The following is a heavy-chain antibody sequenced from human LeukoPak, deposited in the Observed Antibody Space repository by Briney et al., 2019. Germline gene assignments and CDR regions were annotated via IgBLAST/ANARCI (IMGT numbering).Heavy chain of an antibody. D-gene: IGHD1-26*01. CDR2: IYYTGST. Sequence: SETLSLTCTVSGGSISSSSYYWGWIRQPPGKGLEWIGSIYYTGSTYYNPSLKSRVTISVDTSKNQFSLKLRSVTAADTAVYYCARGEVGALSDFDYWGQGTLVTVSS. CDR3: ARGEVGALSDFDY. CDR1: GGSISSSSYY. V-gene: IGHV4-39*07. J-gene: IGHJ4*02.